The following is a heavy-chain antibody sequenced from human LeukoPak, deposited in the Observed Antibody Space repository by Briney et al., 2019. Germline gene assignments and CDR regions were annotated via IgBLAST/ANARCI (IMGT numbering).Heavy chain of an antibody. Sequence: SETLSLTCTVSGGSISSYYWSWLRQSPGKGLQWIGSIHNSGDTHYNPSLKSRVTISIDTSKNQFSLKLSSVTAADTAVYYCARSLGRGATAFDYWGQGTLVTVSS. J-gene: IGHJ4*02. CDR1: GGSISSYY. V-gene: IGHV4-59*08. D-gene: IGHD1-26*01. CDR3: ARSLGRGATAFDY. CDR2: IHNSGDT.